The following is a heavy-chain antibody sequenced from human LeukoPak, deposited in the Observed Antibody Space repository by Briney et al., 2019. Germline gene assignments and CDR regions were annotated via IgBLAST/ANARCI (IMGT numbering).Heavy chain of an antibody. V-gene: IGHV3-48*02. CDR3: ARYGSGTSYITNYFDY. Sequence: GGSLRLSCAASGFTFSSYSMNWVRPAPGKGLAWVSYISSDSRTIYYADSVKGRFTISRDNAKNSLYLQMKSLRDEDTAVYYCARYGSGTSYITNYFDYWGQGTLVTVSS. CDR1: GFTFSSYS. J-gene: IGHJ4*02. CDR2: ISSDSRTI. D-gene: IGHD3-10*01.